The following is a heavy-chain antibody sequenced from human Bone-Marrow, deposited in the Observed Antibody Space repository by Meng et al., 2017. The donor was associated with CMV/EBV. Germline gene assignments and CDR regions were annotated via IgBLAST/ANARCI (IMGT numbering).Heavy chain of an antibody. CDR1: GYIFTSFG. V-gene: IGHV1-69*05. J-gene: IGHJ5*02. Sequence: SVKVSCKASGYIFTSFGISWVRQAPGQGLEWMGGIIPIFGKANTAQKFQGRVTITTDESTSTVYMELSRLRSEDTAVYYCARGVVPGVIDNWFDPWVQGTLVTVPS. D-gene: IGHD2-2*02. CDR2: IIPIFGKA. CDR3: ARGVVPGVIDNWFDP.